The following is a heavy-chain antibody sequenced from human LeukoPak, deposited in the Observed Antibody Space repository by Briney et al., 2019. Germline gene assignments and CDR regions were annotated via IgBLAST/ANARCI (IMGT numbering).Heavy chain of an antibody. D-gene: IGHD3-9*01. V-gene: IGHV4-4*07. J-gene: IGHJ6*03. Sequence: WETLSLTCTVSGFSISSYYWSWIRQPAGKGLEWVGRIYTSGSTNYNASLKSRITMSVDTSKNQFSLKLSSVTAADTAVYYCARGETFQGANYDILTGYLSPDYYYYYMDVWGKGTTVTVSS. CDR1: GFSISSYY. CDR3: ARGETFQGANYDILTGYLSPDYYYYYMDV. CDR2: IYTSGST.